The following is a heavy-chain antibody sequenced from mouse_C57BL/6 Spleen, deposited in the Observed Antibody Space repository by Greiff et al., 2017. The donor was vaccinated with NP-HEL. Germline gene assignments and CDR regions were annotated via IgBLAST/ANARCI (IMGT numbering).Heavy chain of an antibody. J-gene: IGHJ2*01. V-gene: IGHV1-80*01. CDR1: GYAFSSYW. Sequence: VQLQQSGAELVKPGASVKISCKASGYAFSSYWMNWVKQRPGKGLEWIGQIYPGDGDTNYNGKFKGKATLTADKSSSTAYMQLSSLTSEDSAVYFCARDAYYYGSSLYYFDYWGQGTTLTVSS. CDR3: ARDAYYYGSSLYYFDY. CDR2: IYPGDGDT. D-gene: IGHD1-1*01.